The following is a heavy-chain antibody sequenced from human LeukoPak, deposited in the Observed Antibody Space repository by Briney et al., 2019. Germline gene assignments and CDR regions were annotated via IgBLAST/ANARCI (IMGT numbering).Heavy chain of an antibody. CDR2: IYWNDDK. D-gene: IGHD6-19*01. Sequence: SGPTLVKPTQTLTLTCTFSGSSLTTSGVSVGWIRQPPGQALEWLALIYWNDDKRYSPSLKTRLTITKDTSKNQVFLTMTNMDPLDSGTYFCARRASGWSYFFDSWGQGTLVSVSS. V-gene: IGHV2-5*01. CDR3: ARRASGWSYFFDS. CDR1: GSSLTTSGVS. J-gene: IGHJ4*02.